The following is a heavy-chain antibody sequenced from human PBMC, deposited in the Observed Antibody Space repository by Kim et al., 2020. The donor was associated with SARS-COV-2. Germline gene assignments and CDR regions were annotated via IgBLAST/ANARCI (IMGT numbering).Heavy chain of an antibody. CDR1: GGSVSSSNYY. Sequence: SETLSLTCTVSGGSVSSSNYYWGWIRQPPGKGLEWIGNIYYTGDTYYNPSLKIRVIISADTSKNTFSLKLSSLTTAYTAVYYCARLEYSSSSRLFDPWGQGTLVTVS. CDR2: IYYTGDT. J-gene: IGHJ5*02. CDR3: ARLEYSSSSRLFDP. V-gene: IGHV4-39*02. D-gene: IGHD6-6*01.